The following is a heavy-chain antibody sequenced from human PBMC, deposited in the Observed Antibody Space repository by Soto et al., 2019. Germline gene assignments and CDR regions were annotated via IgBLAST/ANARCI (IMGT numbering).Heavy chain of an antibody. D-gene: IGHD6-6*01. J-gene: IGHJ4*02. CDR2: ISGSGGTT. CDR1: GFTFSSYA. V-gene: IGHV3-23*01. CDR3: ANDLKPARPYSFDY. Sequence: EVQLLESGGDLVQPGGSLRLSCAASGFTFSSYAMSWVRQAPGKGLEWVSGISGSGGTTYYADSVRGRFNISSDNSKNTLYLQMNSLRADDTAVYYCANDLKPARPYSFDYWGQGALVTVSS.